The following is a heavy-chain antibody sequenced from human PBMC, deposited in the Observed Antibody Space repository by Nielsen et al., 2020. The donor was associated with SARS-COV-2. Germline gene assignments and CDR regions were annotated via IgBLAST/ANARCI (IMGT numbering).Heavy chain of an antibody. CDR1: GYTFTSYG. CDR2: ISAYNGNT. CDR3: ARVDTAMDIADY. D-gene: IGHD5-18*01. Sequence: ASVKVSCKASGYTFTSYGISWVRQAPGQGLEWMGWISAYNGNTNYAQKLQGRVTMTTDTSTSTAYMELRSLRSDDTAVYHCARVDTAMDIADYWGQGTLVTVSS. V-gene: IGHV1-18*01. J-gene: IGHJ4*02.